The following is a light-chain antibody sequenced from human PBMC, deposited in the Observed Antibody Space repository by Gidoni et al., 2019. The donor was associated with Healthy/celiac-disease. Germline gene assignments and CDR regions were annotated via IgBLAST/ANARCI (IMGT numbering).Light chain of an antibody. Sequence: SYELTQPPSVSVSPGQTASITCSGDKLGDKYACWYQQKPGQSPVLVIYQDSKRPSGIPERFSGSKPGNTATLTISGTQAMDEADYYCQAWDSSTAVVFGGGTKLTV. V-gene: IGLV3-1*01. CDR2: QDS. CDR1: KLGDKY. J-gene: IGLJ2*01. CDR3: QAWDSSTAVV.